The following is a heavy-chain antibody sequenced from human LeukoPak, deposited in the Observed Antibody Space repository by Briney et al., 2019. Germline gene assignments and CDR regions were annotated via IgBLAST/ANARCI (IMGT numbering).Heavy chain of an antibody. Sequence: AGGSLRLSCAASGFTFSSYWMSWVRQAPGKGLEWVANIKQDGSEKYYVDSVKGRFTISRDNAKNSLYLQMNSLRAEDTAVYYCARDCLYYDISGPRFDCWGQGTLVTVSS. V-gene: IGHV3-7*01. CDR2: IKQDGSEK. CDR1: GFTFSSYW. J-gene: IGHJ4*02. CDR3: ARDCLYYDISGPRFDC. D-gene: IGHD3-9*01.